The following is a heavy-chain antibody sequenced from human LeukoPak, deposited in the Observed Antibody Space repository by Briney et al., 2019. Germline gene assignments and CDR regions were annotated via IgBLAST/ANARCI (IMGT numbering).Heavy chain of an antibody. Sequence: ASEKVFCKASGYTFTGYYMHWVRQAPGQGLEWMGWINPNSGDTDYAQKFQGRVTVTRDTSISTAYMELSWLRSDDTAVYYCARVGSSGWYVHPTLDYWGQGTLVTVSS. CDR1: GYTFTGYY. J-gene: IGHJ4*02. D-gene: IGHD6-19*01. CDR3: ARVGSSGWYVHPTLDY. CDR2: INPNSGDT. V-gene: IGHV1-2*02.